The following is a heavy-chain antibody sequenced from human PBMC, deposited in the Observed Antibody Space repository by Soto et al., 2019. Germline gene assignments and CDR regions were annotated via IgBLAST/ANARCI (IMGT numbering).Heavy chain of an antibody. CDR2: IYYSGST. Sequence: QVQLQESGPGLVKPSQTLSLTCTVSGGSISSGGYYWSWIRQHPGKGLEGNGYIYYSGSTYYNPSLKSRVTISVDTSKNHVSLKLSSVTAADTAVYYCAGWAVVTHNFDYWGQGTLVTVSS. J-gene: IGHJ4*02. V-gene: IGHV4-31*03. CDR3: AGWAVVTHNFDY. D-gene: IGHD2-21*02. CDR1: GGSISSGGYY.